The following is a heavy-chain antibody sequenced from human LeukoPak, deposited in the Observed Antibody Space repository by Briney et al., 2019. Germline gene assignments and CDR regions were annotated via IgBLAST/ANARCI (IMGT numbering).Heavy chain of an antibody. Sequence: GGSLRLSCAASEFDFSTHAMNWVRQAPGKGLEWVSSISSSSYIYYADSVKGRFTISRDNAKNSLYLQMNSLRAEDTAVYYCARWYSSGWYSDYWGQGTLVTVSS. J-gene: IGHJ4*02. V-gene: IGHV3-69-1*01. CDR1: EFDFSTHA. CDR2: ISSSSYI. CDR3: ARWYSSGWYSDY. D-gene: IGHD6-19*01.